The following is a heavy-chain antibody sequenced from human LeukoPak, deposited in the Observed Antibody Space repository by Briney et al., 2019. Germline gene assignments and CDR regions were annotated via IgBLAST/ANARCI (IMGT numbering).Heavy chain of an antibody. V-gene: IGHV4-59*02. CDR2: IHYSGLT. Sequence: SETLSLTCTVSGGSVNGYYWNWIQQPPGKGLEWIGFIHYSGLTVYSPSLQSRVTMSVDTSRNQFSLDLSSVTAADTALYYCARDPPEDEWNSLDSWGQGILVTVSS. CDR1: GGSVNGYY. CDR3: ARDPPEDEWNSLDS. J-gene: IGHJ4*02. D-gene: IGHD1-7*01.